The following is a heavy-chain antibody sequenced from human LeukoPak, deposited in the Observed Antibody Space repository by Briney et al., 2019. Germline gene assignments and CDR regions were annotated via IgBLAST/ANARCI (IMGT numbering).Heavy chain of an antibody. CDR2: IKSDGSAT. CDR3: ARDWIDRGTFDP. J-gene: IGHJ5*02. D-gene: IGHD2-2*03. CDR1: GFTFSSYY. Sequence: GGSLRLSCAASGFTFSSYYMHWVRQTPGKGLVWVSRIKSDGSATGYADSVKGRFAISRDNAKNTMYLKMNSLRAEDTAVYYCARDWIDRGTFDPWGQGTLVTVSS. V-gene: IGHV3-74*01.